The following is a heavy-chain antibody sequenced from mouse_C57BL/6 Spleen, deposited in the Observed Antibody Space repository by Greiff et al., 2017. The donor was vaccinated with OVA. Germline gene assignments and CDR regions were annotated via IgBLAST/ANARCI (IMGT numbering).Heavy chain of an antibody. CDR3: ARDGTVVAYYAMDY. Sequence: QVQLQQPGAELVRPGSSVKLSCKASGYTFTSYWMHWVKQRPIQGLEWIGNIDPSDSETHYNQKFKDKATLTVDKSSSTAYMQLSSLTSGDSAVYYCARDGTVVAYYAMDYWGQGTSVTVSS. D-gene: IGHD1-1*01. CDR1: GYTFTSYW. CDR2: IDPSDSET. J-gene: IGHJ4*01. V-gene: IGHV1-52*01.